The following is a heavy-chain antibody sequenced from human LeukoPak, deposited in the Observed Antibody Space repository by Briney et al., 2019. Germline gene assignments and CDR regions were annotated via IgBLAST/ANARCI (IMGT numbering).Heavy chain of an antibody. J-gene: IGHJ4*02. Sequence: PGGSLRLSCAASGFTFSSYAMHWVRQAPGKGLEYVSAISSNGGSTYYANPVKGRFTISRDNSKNTLYLQMGSLRAEDMAVYYCARGPAPGQSSLYYFDYWGQGTLVTVSS. CDR1: GFTFSSYA. CDR3: ARGPAPGQSSLYYFDY. D-gene: IGHD3-10*01. CDR2: ISSNGGST. V-gene: IGHV3-64*01.